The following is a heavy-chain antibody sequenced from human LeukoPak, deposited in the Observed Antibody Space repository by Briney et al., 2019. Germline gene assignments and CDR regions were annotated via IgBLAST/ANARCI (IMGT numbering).Heavy chain of an antibody. Sequence: PGGSLRLSCAASGFTFSSYAMHWVRQAPGKGLEWVAVISYDGSNKYYADSVKGRFTISRDNSKNTLYLQMNSLRAEDTAVYYCARDGMEKWLRGPFDYWGQGTLVTVSS. V-gene: IGHV3-30*04. CDR1: GFTFSSYA. J-gene: IGHJ4*02. CDR3: ARDGMEKWLRGPFDY. D-gene: IGHD5-12*01. CDR2: ISYDGSNK.